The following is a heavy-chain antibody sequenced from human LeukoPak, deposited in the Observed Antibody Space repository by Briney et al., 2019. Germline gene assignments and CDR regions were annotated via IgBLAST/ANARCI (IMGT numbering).Heavy chain of an antibody. CDR2: IYYSGST. J-gene: IGHJ4*02. CDR3: ARGRSRGIVATPFDY. Sequence: SETLSLTCTVSGGSISSYYWSWIRQPPGKGLERIGYIYYSGSTNYNPSLNSRVTISVDTSKNQFSLRLSSVTAADTAVYYCARGRSRGIVATPFDYWGQGTLVTVPS. CDR1: GGSISSYY. D-gene: IGHD1-26*01. V-gene: IGHV4-59*01.